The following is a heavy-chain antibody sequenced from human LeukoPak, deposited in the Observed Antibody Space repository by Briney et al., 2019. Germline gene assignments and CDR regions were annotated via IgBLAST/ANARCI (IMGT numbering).Heavy chain of an antibody. Sequence: PGGSLRLSCAASGFTFTNHPMNWVRQAPGKGLEWVSYIGGDGVAFYADSVKGRFTISRDNAKNSLYLQMNSLRAEDTAVYYCASAGILDYWGQGTLVTVSS. J-gene: IGHJ4*02. CDR2: IGGDGVA. CDR1: GFTFTNHP. CDR3: ASAGILDY. V-gene: IGHV3-69-1*01.